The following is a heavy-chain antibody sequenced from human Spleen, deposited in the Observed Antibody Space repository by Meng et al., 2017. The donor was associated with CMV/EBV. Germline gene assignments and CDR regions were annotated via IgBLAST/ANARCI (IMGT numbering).Heavy chain of an antibody. J-gene: IGHJ4*02. CDR3: ARRDGRCLDY. Sequence: QGHLQESGPGLVKPSQTLSLTCTVYGGSFSGYYWSWIRQPPGKGLEWIGEINHSGSTNYNPSLKSRVTISVDTSKNQFSLKLSSVTAADTAVYYCARRDGRCLDYWGQGTLVTVSS. D-gene: IGHD5-24*01. V-gene: IGHV4-34*09. CDR2: INHSGST. CDR1: GGSFSGYY.